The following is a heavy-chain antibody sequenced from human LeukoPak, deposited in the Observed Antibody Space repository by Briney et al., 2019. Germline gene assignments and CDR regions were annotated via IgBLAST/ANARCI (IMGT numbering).Heavy chain of an antibody. CDR1: GFTFSNAW. CDR3: TGRDSGSYYTLDY. J-gene: IGHJ4*02. D-gene: IGHD1-26*01. CDR2: IKSKTDGGTT. V-gene: IGHV3-15*01. Sequence: GGSLRLSCAASGFTFSNAWMSWVRQAPGKGLEWVGRIKSKTDGGTTDYAAPVRGRFTISRDDSKNTLYQQMNSLKTEDTAVYYCTGRDSGSYYTLDYWGQGTLVTVSS.